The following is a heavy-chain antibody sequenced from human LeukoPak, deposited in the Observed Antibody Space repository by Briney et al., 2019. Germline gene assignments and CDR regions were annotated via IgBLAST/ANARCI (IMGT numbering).Heavy chain of an antibody. CDR2: INQDGSEI. J-gene: IGHJ6*04. CDR1: GFTFSNYW. CDR3: TKETPQMDV. V-gene: IGHV3-7*04. Sequence: GGSLRLSCAASGFTFSNYWMSWVRQAPGKGLEWVANINQDGSEIYSVDSVKGRFTISRDNAKNSLYLQMNRLRAEDTAVYYCTKETPQMDVWGKGTTVTVSS. D-gene: IGHD2-15*01.